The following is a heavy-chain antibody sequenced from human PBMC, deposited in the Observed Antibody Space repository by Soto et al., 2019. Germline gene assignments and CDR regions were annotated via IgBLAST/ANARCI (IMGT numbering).Heavy chain of an antibody. Sequence: GASVKVSCKAFGGTFSSYAISWARQAPGQGLEWMGGIIPLFGTTNYAPKFQGRVAITADERARTAYMDLSSLKSEDTAVYYCATNNRASYHFDYWGQGTLVTVSS. CDR3: ATNNRASYHFDY. D-gene: IGHD3-16*02. CDR1: GGTFSSYA. CDR2: IIPLFGTT. V-gene: IGHV1-69*13. J-gene: IGHJ4*02.